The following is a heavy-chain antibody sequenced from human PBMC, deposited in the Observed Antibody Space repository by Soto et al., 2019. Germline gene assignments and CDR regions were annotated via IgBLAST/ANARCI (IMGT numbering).Heavy chain of an antibody. J-gene: IGHJ6*02. D-gene: IGHD2-8*01. V-gene: IGHV4-59*01. CDR1: CGSISTFY. CDR3: ARGLSNGVIDV. CDR2: IYYTGST. Sequence: SETLSLTCTVSCGSISTFYWNWIRQPPGKGLEWIGYIYYTGSTYYNPSLKSRVSISVDTSKNHFSLNLNSMTTADTALYYCARGLSNGVIDVWGQGTTVTVS.